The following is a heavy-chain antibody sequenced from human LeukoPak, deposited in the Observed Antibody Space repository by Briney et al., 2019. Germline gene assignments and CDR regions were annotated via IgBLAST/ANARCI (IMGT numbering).Heavy chain of an antibody. CDR3: ARGPPRGVVVPAAIRGAFDY. D-gene: IGHD2-2*02. CDR2: IYYSGTT. CDR1: GDSISSSSYY. J-gene: IGHJ4*02. Sequence: SETLSLTCTISGDSISSSSYYWGWIRQAPGKGLEWIGSIYYSGTTYYNPSLKSRVTISMDTSKNQFSLKLSSVTAADTAVYYCARGPPRGVVVPAAIRGAFDYWGQGTLVTVSS. V-gene: IGHV4-39*07.